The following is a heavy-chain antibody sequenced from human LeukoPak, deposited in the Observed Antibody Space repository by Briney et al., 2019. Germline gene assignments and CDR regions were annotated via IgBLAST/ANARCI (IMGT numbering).Heavy chain of an antibody. D-gene: IGHD7-27*01. V-gene: IGHV3-23*01. CDR3: VKVQPEINALGFY. CDR2: ISGSGGST. CDR1: KFTFSTYA. Sequence: GGSLRLSCAASKFTFSTYAMIWVRQAPGKGLEWVSGISGSGGSTSHAGSVKGRFTVSRDNSKNMLYLQMNSLRAEDTAVYYCVKVQPEINALGFYWGQGTLVTVSS. J-gene: IGHJ4*02.